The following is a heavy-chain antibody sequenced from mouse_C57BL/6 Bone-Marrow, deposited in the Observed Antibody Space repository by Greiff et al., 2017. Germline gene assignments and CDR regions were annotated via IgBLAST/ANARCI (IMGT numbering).Heavy chain of an antibody. V-gene: IGHV7-3*01. CDR2: IRNKANGYTT. J-gene: IGHJ4*01. Sequence: EVQGVESGGGLVQPGGSLSLSCAASGFTFTDYYMSWVRQPPGKALEWLGFIRNKANGYTTEYSASVKGRFTISRDNSQRILYPPMNALRAEDSATSYCASLYSSRGNYAMDYWGQGTSVTVSS. CDR1: GFTFTDYY. D-gene: IGHD1-1*01. CDR3: ASLYSSRGNYAMDY.